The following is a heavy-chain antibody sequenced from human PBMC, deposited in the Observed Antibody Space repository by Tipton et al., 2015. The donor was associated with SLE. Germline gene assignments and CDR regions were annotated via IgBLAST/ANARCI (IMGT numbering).Heavy chain of an antibody. CDR1: GYSISTGYY. V-gene: IGHV4-38-2*02. CDR2: IHHSGST. CDR3: ARDENRLYAFDI. Sequence: LRLSCAVSGYSISTGYYWGWIRQPPGKGLEWIGTIHHSGSTYYNPSLKSRVTISVDTSKNQSSLKLSSVTAADTAVYYCARDENRLYAFDIWGQGTMVTFSS. J-gene: IGHJ3*02. D-gene: IGHD2/OR15-2a*01.